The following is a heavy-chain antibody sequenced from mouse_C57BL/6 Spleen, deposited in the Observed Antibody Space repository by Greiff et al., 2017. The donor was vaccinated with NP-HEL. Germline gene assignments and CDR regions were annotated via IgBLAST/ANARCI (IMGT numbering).Heavy chain of an antibody. D-gene: IGHD1-1*01. CDR3: AAFITTVVAPFDY. CDR2: IDPSDSYT. CDR1: GYTFTSYW. J-gene: IGHJ2*01. V-gene: IGHV1-59*01. Sequence: QVQLQQPGAELVRPGTSVKLSCKASGYTFTSYWMHWVKQRPGQGLEWIGVIDPSDSYTNYNQKFKGKATLTVDTSSSTAYMQLSSLTSEDSAVYYGAAFITTVVAPFDYWGQGTTLTVSS.